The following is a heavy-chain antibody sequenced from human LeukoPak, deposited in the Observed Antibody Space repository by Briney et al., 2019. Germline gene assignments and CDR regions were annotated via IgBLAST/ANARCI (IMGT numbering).Heavy chain of an antibody. CDR2: IYYSGST. D-gene: IGHD3-3*01. J-gene: IGHJ4*02. Sequence: SETLSLTCTVSGGSISSQYWSWIRQAPGKGLEWIGYIYYSGSTSYNPSLKSRVTISVDTSKNQISLRLRSVTPADTAVYYCARDANYDFWSGPLDYWGQGTLVTVSS. CDR1: GGSISSQY. CDR3: ARDANYDFWSGPLDY. V-gene: IGHV4-59*11.